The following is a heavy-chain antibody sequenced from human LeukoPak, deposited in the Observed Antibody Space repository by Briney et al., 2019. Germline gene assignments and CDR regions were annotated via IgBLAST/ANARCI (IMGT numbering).Heavy chain of an antibody. CDR2: INHSGSA. J-gene: IGHJ4*02. CDR3: ARGRRVTLIAVVRSKISYFDY. V-gene: IGHV4-34*01. D-gene: IGHD3-22*01. Sequence: SETLSLTCDVYGGSFSGYYWSWIRQSPGKGLEWIGEINHSGSANYNPSLKSRVAISLDTSKNQNQFSLNLTSVTAADTAVYYCARGRRVTLIAVVRSKISYFDYWGQGTLVTVSP. CDR1: GGSFSGYY.